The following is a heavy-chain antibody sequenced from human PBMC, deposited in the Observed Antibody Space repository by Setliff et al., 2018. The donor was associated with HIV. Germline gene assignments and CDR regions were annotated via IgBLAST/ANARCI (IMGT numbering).Heavy chain of an antibody. CDR3: ARGRTQWPNYNYFDP. V-gene: IGHV4-4*09. D-gene: IGHD6-19*01. CDR1: GGSISSDY. Sequence: PSETLSLTCTVSGGSISSDYWSWIRQPPGKGLEWIGRINTSGSTNYNPSLKSRVTIAVDKSQNQFSLKLSSVTAADTAVYYCARGRTQWPNYNYFDPWGLGTLVTVSS. CDR2: INTSGST. J-gene: IGHJ5*02.